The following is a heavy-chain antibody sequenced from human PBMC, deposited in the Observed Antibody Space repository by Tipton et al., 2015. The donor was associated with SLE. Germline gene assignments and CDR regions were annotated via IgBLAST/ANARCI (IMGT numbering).Heavy chain of an antibody. Sequence: TLSLTCTVSGGAISSGDYYWSWIRQPPGKGLEWIGYIYYSGSTNYNPSLQSRVTISLDTSKNQFSLKLSSVTAADTAVYYCARRKYSGSPSYFDYWGQGTLVTDSS. V-gene: IGHV4-61*08. CDR1: GGAISSGDYY. J-gene: IGHJ4*02. D-gene: IGHD1-26*01. CDR3: ARRKYSGSPSYFDY. CDR2: IYYSGST.